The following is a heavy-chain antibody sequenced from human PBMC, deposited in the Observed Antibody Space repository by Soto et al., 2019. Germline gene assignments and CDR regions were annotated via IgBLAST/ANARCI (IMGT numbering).Heavy chain of an antibody. CDR2: IVVVSGNT. CDR3: AADYYDTNGYYYDY. CDR1: GFTFISSA. V-gene: IGHV1-58*01. D-gene: IGHD3-22*01. J-gene: IGHJ4*02. Sequence: SVKVSCKASGFTFISSAVQWVRQARGQRLEWIGWIVVVSGNTNYAQKFQERVTITRDMSTSTAYMELSSLRSEGTAVYYCAADYYDTNGYYYDYWGQGTLVTVS.